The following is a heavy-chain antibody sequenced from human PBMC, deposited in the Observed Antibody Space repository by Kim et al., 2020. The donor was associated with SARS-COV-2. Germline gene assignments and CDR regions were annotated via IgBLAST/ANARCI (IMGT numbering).Heavy chain of an antibody. CDR3: ASSMLYGVISAFDL. CDR2: INTNTEKA. D-gene: IGHD3-16*02. J-gene: IGHJ3*01. V-gene: IGHV7-4-1*02. CDR1: GHTFSSYA. Sequence: ASVKVSCKASGHTFSSYAMNWVRQAPGQGLEWMGWINTNTEKATYAQGFTGRFVFSLDTSVSTTYLQISSLKPEDTAVYYCASSMLYGVISAFDLWGQGTMGTVSS.